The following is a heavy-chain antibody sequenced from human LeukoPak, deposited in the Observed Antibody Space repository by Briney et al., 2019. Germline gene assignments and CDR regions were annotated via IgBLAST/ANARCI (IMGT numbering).Heavy chain of an antibody. J-gene: IGHJ4*02. D-gene: IGHD2/OR15-2a*01. CDR1: GGSISSYY. V-gene: IGHV4-59*01. CDR2: IYYSGST. CDR3: ARQTRLHNRAFDY. Sequence: SETLSLTCTVSGGSISSYYWSWIRQPPGKGLEWIGYIYYSGSTNYNPSLKSRVTISVDTSKNQFSLKLSSVTAADTAVYYCARQTRLHNRAFDYWGQGTLVTVSS.